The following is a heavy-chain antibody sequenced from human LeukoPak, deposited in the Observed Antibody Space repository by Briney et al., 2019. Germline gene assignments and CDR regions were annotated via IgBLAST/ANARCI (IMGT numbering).Heavy chain of an antibody. J-gene: IGHJ4*02. Sequence: GGSLRLSCAASGFTFSTYAMHWVRQAPGKGLEWVGIISYDGSNKNYADSVKGRFTISGDNSKNTLYLQMNSLRAVDTAVYYCARGGTAMVISRSPLNYWGQGTLVTVSS. CDR3: ARGGTAMVISRSPLNY. CDR2: ISYDGSNK. V-gene: IGHV3-30-3*01. D-gene: IGHD5-18*01. CDR1: GFTFSTYA.